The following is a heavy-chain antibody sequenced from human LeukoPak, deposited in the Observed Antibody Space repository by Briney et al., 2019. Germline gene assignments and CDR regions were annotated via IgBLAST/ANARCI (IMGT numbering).Heavy chain of an antibody. CDR1: GDSINNYY. J-gene: IGHJ4*02. CDR2: IYNSGNT. CDR3: ARSKPDYHFWSGSYKSRSRHHFDS. D-gene: IGHD3-3*01. Sequence: SETLSLTCSVSGDSINNYYWSWIRQPPGKGLEWIGYIYNSGNTNYNPSLKSRVTVSVDTSKNQFSLNLRSVTAADTAVYYCARSKPDYHFWSGSYKSRSRHHFDSWGLGTLVTVSS. V-gene: IGHV4-59*12.